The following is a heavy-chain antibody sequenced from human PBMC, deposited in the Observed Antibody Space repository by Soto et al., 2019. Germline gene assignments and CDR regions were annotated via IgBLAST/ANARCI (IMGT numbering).Heavy chain of an antibody. Sequence: GGSLRLSCAASGFTFSSYSMNWVRQAPGKGLEWVSYISSSSSTIYYADSVKGRFTISRDNAKNSLYLQMNSLRAEDTAVYYCARDHRGYSGYDPDYGYYFDYWGQGTLVTVSS. CDR1: GFTFSSYS. D-gene: IGHD5-12*01. V-gene: IGHV3-48*01. CDR3: ARDHRGYSGYDPDYGYYFDY. CDR2: ISSSSSTI. J-gene: IGHJ4*02.